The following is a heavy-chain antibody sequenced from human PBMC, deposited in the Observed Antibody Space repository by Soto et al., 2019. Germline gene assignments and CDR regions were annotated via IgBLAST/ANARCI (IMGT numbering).Heavy chain of an antibody. J-gene: IGHJ4*02. V-gene: IGHV1-18*01. D-gene: IGHD6-13*01. Sequence: GASVKVSCKASGYTFTSYGISWVRQAPGQGLEWMGWISAYNGNTNYAQKLQGRVTMTTDTSTSTAYMELRSLRSDDTAVYYCARSISGYSSRRAQLAYWGQGTLVTVPS. CDR3: ARSISGYSSRRAQLAY. CDR1: GYTFTSYG. CDR2: ISAYNGNT.